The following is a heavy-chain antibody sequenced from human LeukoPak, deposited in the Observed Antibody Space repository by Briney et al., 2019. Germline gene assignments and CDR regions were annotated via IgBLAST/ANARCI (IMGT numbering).Heavy chain of an antibody. D-gene: IGHD3-10*01. CDR3: AKGSGLYYYGSGSLDY. CDR2: ISGSGAST. J-gene: IGHJ4*02. Sequence: PGGSLRLSCAASGLTFSSYAMSWVRQAPVKGLEWVSTISGSGASTYYADSVKGRFTISRDNPKNTLYLQVNSLRADDTAIYYCAKGSGLYYYGSGSLDYWGQGTLVTVSS. V-gene: IGHV3-23*01. CDR1: GLTFSSYA.